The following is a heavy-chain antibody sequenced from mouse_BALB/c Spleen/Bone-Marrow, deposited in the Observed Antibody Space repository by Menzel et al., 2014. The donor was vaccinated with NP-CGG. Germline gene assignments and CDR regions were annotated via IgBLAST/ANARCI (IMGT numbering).Heavy chain of an antibody. CDR2: ISSSGST. CDR3: TRTSSYDNDVGFAY. V-gene: IGHV3-2*02. J-gene: IGHJ3*01. D-gene: IGHD2-4*01. Sequence: EVQLQQSGPGLVKPSQSLSLTCIVTGYSITRDYAWNWIRQFPGNKLEWMGYISSSGSTTYNPSFESRISITRDKSKNQFVLQLNSVSTDDAASYYCTRTSSYDNDVGFAYWGQGTLVTVSA. CDR1: GYSITRDYA.